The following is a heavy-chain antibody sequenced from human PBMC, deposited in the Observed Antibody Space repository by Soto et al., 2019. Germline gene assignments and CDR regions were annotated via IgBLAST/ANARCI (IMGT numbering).Heavy chain of an antibody. J-gene: IGHJ4*02. CDR3: AKLGSGSYYYFDY. CDR1: GFTFSSYA. Sequence: PWGSLRLSCAASGFTFSSYAMSWVRQAPGKGLEWVSAISGSGGSTYYADSVKGRFTISRDNSKNTLYLQMNSLRAEDTAVYYCAKLGSGSYYYFDYWGQGTLVTVSS. V-gene: IGHV3-23*01. CDR2: ISGSGGST. D-gene: IGHD1-26*01.